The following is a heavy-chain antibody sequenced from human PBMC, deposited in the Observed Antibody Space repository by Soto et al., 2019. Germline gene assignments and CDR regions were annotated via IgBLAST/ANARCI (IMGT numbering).Heavy chain of an antibody. CDR3: AGAEWRDGYNLDY. CDR1: GGTFSSYA. V-gene: IGHV1-69*01. J-gene: IGHJ4*02. Sequence: QGQLVQSGAEVKKPGSSVKVSCKASGGTFSSYAISWVRQAPGHGLGWMGGIIPIFGTANYAQKFQGRVTITADESTSTAYVELSSLRAEDTAVYYCAGAEWRDGYNLDYWGQGPLVTVSS. CDR2: IIPIFGTA. D-gene: IGHD5-12*01.